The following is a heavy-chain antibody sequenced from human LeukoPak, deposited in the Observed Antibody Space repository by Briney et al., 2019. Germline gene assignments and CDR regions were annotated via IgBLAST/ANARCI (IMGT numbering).Heavy chain of an antibody. D-gene: IGHD6-19*01. CDR2: IYHSGST. J-gene: IGHJ4*02. Sequence: PSETLSLTCAVYGGSFSGYYWGWIRQPPGKGLEWIGSIYHSGSTYYNPSLKSRVTISVDTSKNQFSLRLSSVTAADTAVYYCARPVADNTLHSASDYWGQGTLVTVSS. CDR1: GGSFSGYY. CDR3: ARPVADNTLHSASDY. V-gene: IGHV4-38-2*01.